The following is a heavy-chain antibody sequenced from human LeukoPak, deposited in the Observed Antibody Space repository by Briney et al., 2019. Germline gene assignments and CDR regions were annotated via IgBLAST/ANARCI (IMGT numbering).Heavy chain of an antibody. CDR2: INPNSGGT. V-gene: IGHV1-2*02. CDR1: GYTFTGYY. J-gene: IGHJ4*02. Sequence: ASLKVSCKASGYTFTGYYMHWVRQAPGQGLEWMGWINPNSGGTNYAQKFQGRVTMTRDTSISTAYMELSRLRCDDTAVYYCASIEAPYYYDSSGYEGYWGQGTLVTVSS. CDR3: ASIEAPYYYDSSGYEGY. D-gene: IGHD3-22*01.